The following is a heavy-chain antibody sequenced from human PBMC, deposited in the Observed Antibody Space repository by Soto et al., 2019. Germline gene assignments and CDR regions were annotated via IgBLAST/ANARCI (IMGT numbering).Heavy chain of an antibody. V-gene: IGHV1-69*01. CDR2: IIPIFGTA. D-gene: IGHD2-8*01. J-gene: IGHJ6*02. Sequence: QVQLVQSGAEVKKPGSSVKVSCKASGGTFSSYAISWVRQAPGQGLEWMGGIIPIFGTANYAQKFQGRVTITADESTSTAYMELSSLRSEDTAVYYCSRGDPGDVLTPLKCYYCGMDVWCQGTTVTVSS. CDR1: GGTFSSYA. CDR3: SRGDPGDVLTPLKCYYCGMDV.